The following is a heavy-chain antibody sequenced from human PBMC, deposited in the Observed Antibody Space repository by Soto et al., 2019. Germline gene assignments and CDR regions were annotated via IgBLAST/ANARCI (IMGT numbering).Heavy chain of an antibody. J-gene: IGHJ4*02. Sequence: SETLSLTCAVYGGSFRGYYWSWIRKPPGKGLEWIGEINHSGSTNYNPSHKSRVTITVDKSKNQFSLKLSSVTAADTAVYYCARGMGTGYPKVFDYWGQGTLVTVSS. V-gene: IGHV4-34*01. CDR2: INHSGST. CDR3: ARGMGTGYPKVFDY. D-gene: IGHD3-9*01. CDR1: GGSFRGYY.